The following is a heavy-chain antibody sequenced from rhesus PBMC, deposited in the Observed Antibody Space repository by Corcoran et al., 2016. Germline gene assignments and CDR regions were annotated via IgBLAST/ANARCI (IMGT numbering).Heavy chain of an antibody. CDR3: ARGIRDYYGLDS. J-gene: IGHJ6*01. Sequence: VEQLVESGGALVQPGASLRLSCAASDFTFSSYDMHWVRQAPGKGLEWVSAIIIGGGTYYPDSLKGRFTISRDNATNSLYLQMNSLRAEDTAVYYCARGIRDYYGLDSWGQGVVVTVSS. V-gene: IGHV3-132*02. D-gene: IGHD2-2*01. CDR2: IIIGGGT. CDR1: DFTFSSYD.